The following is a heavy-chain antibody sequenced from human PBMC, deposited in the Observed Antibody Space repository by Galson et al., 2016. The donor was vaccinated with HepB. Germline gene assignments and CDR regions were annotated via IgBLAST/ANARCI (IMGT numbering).Heavy chain of an antibody. D-gene: IGHD6-13*01. CDR1: GFSLSTSGMR. CDR3: ARMGADRFIAAAGPPYYYYYGMDV. J-gene: IGHJ6*02. V-gene: IGHV2-70*04. CDR2: IDWDDDK. Sequence: PALVKPTQTLTLTCTFSGFSLSTSGMRVSWIRQPPGKALEWLARIDWDDDKFYSTSLKTRLTISKDTSKNQVVLTMTNLDPVDTATYYCARMGADRFIAAAGPPYYYYYGMDVWGQGTTVTVSS.